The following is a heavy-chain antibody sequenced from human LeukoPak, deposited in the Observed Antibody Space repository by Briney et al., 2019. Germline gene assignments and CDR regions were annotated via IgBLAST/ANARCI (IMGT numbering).Heavy chain of an antibody. CDR1: GVSISSSNSY. CDR3: ARESVHCSGGSCYSWGKEDY. J-gene: IGHJ4*02. Sequence: SETLSLTCTVSGVSISSSNSYWGWIRQPPGKGLEWIGSIYYSGNTYYNASLKSQVSISIDTSKNQFSLKLSSVTAADTAVYYCARESVHCSGGSCYSWGKEDYWGQGTLVTVSS. V-gene: IGHV4-39*07. D-gene: IGHD2-15*01. CDR2: IYYSGNT.